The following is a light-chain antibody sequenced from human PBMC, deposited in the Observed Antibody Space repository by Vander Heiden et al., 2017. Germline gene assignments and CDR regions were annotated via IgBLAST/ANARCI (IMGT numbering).Light chain of an antibody. Sequence: TQVTQSPSSLSASVGDRVTIPCRASQSISTHLNWYQQRPGRDPKLLIYDATNLEGEIPSRFSGSGSGTDFTLTISNLQPENFATYSCQQSFTTPITFAGGTKMEMK. CDR2: DAT. V-gene: IGKV1-39*01. CDR3: QQSFTTPIT. J-gene: IGKJ4*01. CDR1: QSISTH.